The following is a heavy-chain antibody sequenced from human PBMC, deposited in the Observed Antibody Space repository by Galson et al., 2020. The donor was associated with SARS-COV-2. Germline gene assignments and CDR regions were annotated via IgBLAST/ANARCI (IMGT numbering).Heavy chain of an antibody. V-gene: IGHV2-26*01. CDR2: IFSNDEK. Sequence: ESGPTLVKPTETLTLTCTVSGFSLSNAGMGVSWIRQPPGKALEWLAHIFSNDEKSYSTSLKSRLTISKDTSKSQVVLNMTNMDPVDTATYYCARITIFGVVIQWFDPWGQGTLVTVSS. J-gene: IGHJ5*02. D-gene: IGHD3-3*01. CDR1: GFSLSNAGMG. CDR3: ARITIFGVVIQWFDP.